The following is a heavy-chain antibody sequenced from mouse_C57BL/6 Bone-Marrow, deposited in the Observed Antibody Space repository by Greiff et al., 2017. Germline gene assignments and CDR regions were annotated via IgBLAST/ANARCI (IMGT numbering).Heavy chain of an antibody. J-gene: IGHJ1*03. V-gene: IGHV1-64*01. CDR1: GYTFTSYW. CDR2: IHPNSGST. CDR3: AREHGSSPYWYFDV. Sequence: QVQLQQPGAELVKPGASVKLSCKASGYTFTSYWMHWVKQRPGQGLEWIGMIHPNSGSTNYNEKFKSKATLTVDKSSSTAYMQLISLTSEDSAVYYCAREHGSSPYWYFDVWGTGTTVTVSS. D-gene: IGHD1-1*01.